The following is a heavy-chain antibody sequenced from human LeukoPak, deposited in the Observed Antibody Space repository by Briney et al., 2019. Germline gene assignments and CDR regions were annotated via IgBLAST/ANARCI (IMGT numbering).Heavy chain of an antibody. CDR2: ISAYNGNT. J-gene: IGHJ4*02. CDR1: GYTFTSYG. V-gene: IGHV1-18*01. Sequence: ASVKVSCKASGYTFTSYGISWVRQAPGQGLEWMGWISAYNGNTNYAQKLQGRVTMTTDTSTSTAYMELRSLRSDDTAVYYCAREGNYYDILTGFLDYWGQGTLVTVSS. D-gene: IGHD3-9*01. CDR3: AREGNYYDILTGFLDY.